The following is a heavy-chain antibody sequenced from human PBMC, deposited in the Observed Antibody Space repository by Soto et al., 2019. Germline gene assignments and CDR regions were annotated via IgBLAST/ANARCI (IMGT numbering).Heavy chain of an antibody. CDR1: GFIFSDCA. J-gene: IGHJ6*02. D-gene: IGHD3-16*01. V-gene: IGHV3-30*04. Sequence: QVQLVESGGGVVQPGRSLRLSCAASGFIFSDCAMHWVRQAPGKGLEWVAVIPYDEREKYYAESVKGRFTISRDNSKNTLYRQMNSLRPEDTAIYYCARDKRGPYGMDVWGQGTPVTVSS. CDR3: ARDKRGPYGMDV. CDR2: IPYDEREK.